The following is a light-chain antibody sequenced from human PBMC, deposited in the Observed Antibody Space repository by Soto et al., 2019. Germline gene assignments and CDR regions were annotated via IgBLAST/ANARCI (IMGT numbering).Light chain of an antibody. Sequence: DIQMTQSPSSVSASVGDRVTITCRASQGISSRLAWYQQKPGKAPNLLIYAASSLQSGVPSRFSGSGSETDFTLTSGSLQPEDFAPYYCQQSNSFPLTFGGGTKVEIK. V-gene: IGKV1-12*01. CDR2: AAS. CDR1: QGISSR. CDR3: QQSNSFPLT. J-gene: IGKJ4*01.